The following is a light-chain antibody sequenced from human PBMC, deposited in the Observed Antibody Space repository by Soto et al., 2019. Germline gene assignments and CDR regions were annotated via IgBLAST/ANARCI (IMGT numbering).Light chain of an antibody. CDR1: QSISRW. V-gene: IGKV1-5*01. Sequence: DIPVTQSPSTLSASVGDRVTITCRASQSISRWLVWYQQKPGKAPNLLIYDASSLESGVPSRFTASGSGTEFTLPIASLQPDDFATYYCQQYNGYSRTFGQGTKVDLK. CDR3: QQYNGYSRT. J-gene: IGKJ1*01. CDR2: DAS.